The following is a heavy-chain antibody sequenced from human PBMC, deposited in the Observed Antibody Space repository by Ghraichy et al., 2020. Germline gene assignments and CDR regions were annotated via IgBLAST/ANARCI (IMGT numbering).Heavy chain of an antibody. CDR1: GFTFSSYS. CDR2: ISSSSSYI. V-gene: IGHV3-21*01. J-gene: IGHJ6*02. D-gene: IGHD2-15*01. CDR3: AGGYCSGGSCYPYYYGMDV. Sequence: GGSLRLSCAASGFTFSSYSMNWARQAPGKGMEWVSSISSSSSYIYYADSVKGRFTISRDNAKKSLYLQMNSLRAEDTAVYYCAGGYCSGGSCYPYYYGMDVWGQGATVTVSS.